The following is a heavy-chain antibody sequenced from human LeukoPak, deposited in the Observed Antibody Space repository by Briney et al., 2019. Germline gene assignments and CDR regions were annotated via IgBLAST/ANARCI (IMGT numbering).Heavy chain of an antibody. CDR1: GFTFSSYA. J-gene: IGHJ3*02. CDR2: ISGSGGST. D-gene: IGHD2-2*02. CDR3: AKGGYCSSTSCYTGPNDAFDI. V-gene: IGHV3-23*01. Sequence: GGSLRLSCAASGFTFSSYAMSWVRQAPGKGLEWVSAISGSGGSTYYADSVKGRFTISRDNSKNTLYLQMNSLRAEDTAVYYCAKGGYCSSTSCYTGPNDAFDIWGQGTMVTVSS.